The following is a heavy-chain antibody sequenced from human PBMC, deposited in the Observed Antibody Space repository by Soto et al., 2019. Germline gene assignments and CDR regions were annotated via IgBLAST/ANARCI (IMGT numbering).Heavy chain of an antibody. CDR1: GFTFSSYW. CDR3: AKRTSMSGNYYFDY. D-gene: IGHD3-10*01. Sequence: GGSLRLSCAASGFTFSSYWMHWVRQAPGKGLVWVARINSDGSSISYADSVKGRFTISRDNAKNTLYLQMNSLRAEDTAVYYCAKRTSMSGNYYFDYWGQGTLVTVSS. CDR2: INSDGSSI. V-gene: IGHV3-74*01. J-gene: IGHJ4*02.